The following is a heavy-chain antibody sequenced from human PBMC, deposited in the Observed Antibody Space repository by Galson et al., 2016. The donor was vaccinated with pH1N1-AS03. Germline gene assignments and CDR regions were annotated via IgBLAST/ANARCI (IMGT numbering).Heavy chain of an antibody. J-gene: IGHJ3*01. D-gene: IGHD3-22*01. Sequence: SLRLSCAASRFTFSSYSMNWVRQAPGKGLEWVSSVSISGSYVYYADSVKGRFTISRDNAKNSLYLHMNSLSAEDTAVYYCARQDSSGYFHGLDVWGRGTTVTVSS. CDR2: VSISGSYV. V-gene: IGHV3-21*01. CDR3: ARQDSSGYFHGLDV. CDR1: RFTFSSYS.